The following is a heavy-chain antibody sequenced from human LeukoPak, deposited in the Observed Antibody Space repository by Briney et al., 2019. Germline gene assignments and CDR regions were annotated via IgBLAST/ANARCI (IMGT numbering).Heavy chain of an antibody. V-gene: IGHV6-1*01. J-gene: IGHJ3*02. CDR1: GDSVSSNSTA. Sequence: SQTLSLNCAISGDSVSSNSTAWNWIRQSPSRGLEGLGRTYYRSKWYNDYAVSVKSRITINPDTSKNQFSLQLNSVTPEDTAVYYCARALQTGDNAFDIWGQGTMVTVSS. D-gene: IGHD7-27*01. CDR3: ARALQTGDNAFDI. CDR2: TYYRSKWYN.